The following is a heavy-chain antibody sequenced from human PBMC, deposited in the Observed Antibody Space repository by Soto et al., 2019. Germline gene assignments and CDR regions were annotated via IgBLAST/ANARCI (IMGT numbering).Heavy chain of an antibody. J-gene: IGHJ3*02. V-gene: IGHV1-46*01. CDR1: GYTFTSYY. Sequence: ASVKVSCKASGYTFTSYYMHRVRQAPGQGLEWMGRMNPSGGSTSYAQKFQGRVTMTRNTSISTAYMELSSLRSEDTAVYYCARLYCSGGSCYYHRAFDIWGQGTMVTVSS. D-gene: IGHD2-15*01. CDR3: ARLYCSGGSCYYHRAFDI. CDR2: MNPSGGST.